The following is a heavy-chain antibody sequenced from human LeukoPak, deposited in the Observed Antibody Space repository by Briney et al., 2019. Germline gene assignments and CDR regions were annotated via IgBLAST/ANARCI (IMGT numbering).Heavy chain of an antibody. J-gene: IGHJ4*02. CDR3: ARARQYYYDSSGYSPVYFDY. CDR1: GGSISSYY. V-gene: IGHV4-59*08. CDR2: IYYSGST. D-gene: IGHD3-22*01. Sequence: SETLSLTCTDSGGSISSYYWSWIRQPPGKGLEWIGYIYYSGSTNYNPSLKSRVTISVDTSKNQFSLKLSSVTAADTAVYYCARARQYYYDSSGYSPVYFDYWGQGTLVTVSS.